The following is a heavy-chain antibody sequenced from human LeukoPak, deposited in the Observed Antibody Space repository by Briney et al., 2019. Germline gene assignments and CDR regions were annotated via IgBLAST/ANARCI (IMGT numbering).Heavy chain of an antibody. D-gene: IGHD3-22*01. Sequence: ASVKVSCKASGYTFTSYDINWVRQATGQGLEWMGWMNPNSGNTGYAQKFQGRVTMTRNTSISTAYMELSSLRSEDTAVYYCARGSFLARHTKIVVAFHGMDVWGQGTTVTVSS. CDR1: GYTFTSYD. V-gene: IGHV1-8*01. CDR2: MNPNSGNT. CDR3: ARGSFLARHTKIVVAFHGMDV. J-gene: IGHJ6*02.